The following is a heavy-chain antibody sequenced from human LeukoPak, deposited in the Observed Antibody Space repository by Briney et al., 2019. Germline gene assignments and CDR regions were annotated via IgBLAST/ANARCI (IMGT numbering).Heavy chain of an antibody. CDR2: VNPNSGGT. Sequence: GASVKVSCKASGYTFTGYYMHWVRQAPGQWLEWMGWVNPNSGGTNYAQKFQGRVTMTRDTSISTAYMELSRLRSDDTAVYYCARGGSGSWGRDAFDIWGQGTMVTVSS. CDR3: ARGGSGSWGRDAFDI. CDR1: GYTFTGYY. D-gene: IGHD1-26*01. V-gene: IGHV1-2*02. J-gene: IGHJ3*02.